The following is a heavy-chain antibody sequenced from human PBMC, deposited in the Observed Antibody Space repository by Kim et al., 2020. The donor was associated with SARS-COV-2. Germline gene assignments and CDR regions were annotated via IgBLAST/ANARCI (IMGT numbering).Heavy chain of an antibody. J-gene: IGHJ5*02. CDR3: ARGLGSENYKGHWFDP. D-gene: IGHD3-10*02. Sequence: DYVKGRFTISKDNAKNSLYLQMSSLRADDTAVYYCARGLGSENYKGHWFDPWGQGTLVIVSS. V-gene: IGHV3-11*06.